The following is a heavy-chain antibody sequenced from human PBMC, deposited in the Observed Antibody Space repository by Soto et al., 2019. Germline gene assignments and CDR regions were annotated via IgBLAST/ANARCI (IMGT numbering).Heavy chain of an antibody. Sequence: SETLSLTCAVYGGSFSGYYWSWIRQPPGKGLEWIGEINHSGSTNYNPSLKSRVTISVDTSKNQFSLKLSSVTAADTAVYYCARENYYDSSGLDYWGQGTLVTVSS. V-gene: IGHV4-34*01. J-gene: IGHJ4*02. D-gene: IGHD3-22*01. CDR1: GGSFSGYY. CDR3: ARENYYDSSGLDY. CDR2: INHSGST.